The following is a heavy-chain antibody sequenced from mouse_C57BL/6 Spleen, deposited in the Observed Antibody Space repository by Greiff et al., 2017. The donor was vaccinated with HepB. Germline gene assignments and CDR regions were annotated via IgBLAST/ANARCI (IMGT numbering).Heavy chain of an antibody. Sequence: EVKLVESGGDLVKPGGSLKLSCAASGFTFSSYGMSWVRQTPDKRLEWVATISSGGSYTYYPDSVKGRFTISRDNAKNTLYLQMSSLKSEDTAMYYCARQRDSNYGFDYWGQGTTLTVSS. V-gene: IGHV5-6*01. J-gene: IGHJ2*01. CDR2: ISSGGSYT. D-gene: IGHD2-5*01. CDR1: GFTFSSYG. CDR3: ARQRDSNYGFDY.